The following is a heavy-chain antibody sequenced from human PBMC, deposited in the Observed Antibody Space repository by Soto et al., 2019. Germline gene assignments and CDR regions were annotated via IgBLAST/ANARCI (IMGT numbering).Heavy chain of an antibody. CDR1: GGSISSYY. Sequence: NPSETLSLTCTVSGGSISSYYWSWIRQPPGKGLEWIGYIYYSGSTNYNPSLKSRVTISVDTSKNQFSLKLSSVTAADTAVYYCARAAPTGSGYYYAWFDPWGQGTLVTVSS. J-gene: IGHJ5*02. CDR3: ARAAPTGSGYYYAWFDP. CDR2: IYYSGST. D-gene: IGHD3-22*01. V-gene: IGHV4-59*01.